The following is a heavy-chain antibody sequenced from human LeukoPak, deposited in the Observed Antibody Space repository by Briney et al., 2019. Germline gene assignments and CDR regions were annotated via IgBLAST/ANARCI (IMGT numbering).Heavy chain of an antibody. CDR2: ISYDGSNK. J-gene: IGHJ4*02. V-gene: IGHV3-30*18. D-gene: IGHD5-24*01. CDR1: GFTFSSYG. CDR3: AKDLRRDGYNPFDS. Sequence: PGRSLRLSCAASGFTFSSYGMHWVRQAPGKGLEWVAVISYDGSNKYYADSVKGRFTISRDKSKNTLYLQMNSLRAEDTAVYYCAKDLRRDGYNPFDSWGQGTLVTVSS.